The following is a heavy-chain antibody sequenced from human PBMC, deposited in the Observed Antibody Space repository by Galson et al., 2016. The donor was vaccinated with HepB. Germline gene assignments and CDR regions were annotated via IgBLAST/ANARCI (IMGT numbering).Heavy chain of an antibody. V-gene: IGHV4-59*01. CDR1: GASISTYS. CDR3: ARDGLRFPDNYWYFDV. Sequence: LSLTCTVSGASISTYSWSWIRQPPGKRLEWIGYIHHSGSTKYKPSLKSRVTISVDKSKSQFSLRLSSVTAADTAVYYCARDGLRFPDNYWYFDVWGRGTLVTVSS. D-gene: IGHD3-16*01. CDR2: IHHSGST. J-gene: IGHJ2*01.